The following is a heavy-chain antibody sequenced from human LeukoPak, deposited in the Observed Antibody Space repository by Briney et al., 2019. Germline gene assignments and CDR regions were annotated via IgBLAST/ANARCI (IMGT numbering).Heavy chain of an antibody. CDR2: IIPIFGTA. V-gene: IGHV1-69*05. CDR1: GGTFISYA. Sequence: SVKVSCKASGGTFISYAISWVRQAPGQGLEWMGGIIPIFGTANYAQKFQGRVTITTDESTSTAYMELSSLRSEDTAVYYCARARRGMATTFDYWGQGTLVTVSS. CDR3: ARARRGMATTFDY. D-gene: IGHD5-24*01. J-gene: IGHJ4*02.